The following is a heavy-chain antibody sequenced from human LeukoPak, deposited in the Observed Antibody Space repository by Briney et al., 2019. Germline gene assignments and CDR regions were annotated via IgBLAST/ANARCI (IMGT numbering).Heavy chain of an antibody. CDR3: ARGLDYGDYYFDY. J-gene: IGHJ4*02. D-gene: IGHD4-17*01. CDR1: GFTFSSYS. Sequence: GGSLRLSCAASGFTFSSYSMNWVRQAPGKGLEWVSSISGSNSYIYYADSVKGRFTISRDNAKNSLYLQMNSLRAEDTAVYYCARGLDYGDYYFDYWGQGTLVTVSS. V-gene: IGHV3-21*01. CDR2: ISGSNSYI.